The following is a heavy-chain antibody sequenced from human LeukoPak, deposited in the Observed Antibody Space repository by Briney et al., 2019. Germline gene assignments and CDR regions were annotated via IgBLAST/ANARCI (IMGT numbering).Heavy chain of an antibody. D-gene: IGHD5-12*01. V-gene: IGHV3-23*01. Sequence: GGSLRLSCVASGFTFRNYGMSWVRQAPGKGLEWVSSISATGGNTYYADSVKGRFTISKDNSKNTLYVQMNSLRAEDTAVYYCARDPSGSYPNDAFDIWGQGTMVTVSS. CDR1: GFTFRNYG. CDR2: ISATGGNT. CDR3: ARDPSGSYPNDAFDI. J-gene: IGHJ3*02.